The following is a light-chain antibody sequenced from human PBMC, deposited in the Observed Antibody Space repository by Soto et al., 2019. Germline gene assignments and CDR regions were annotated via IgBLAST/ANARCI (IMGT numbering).Light chain of an antibody. J-gene: IGLJ1*01. CDR2: EVS. V-gene: IGLV2-14*01. Sequence: QSALTQPASVSGSPGQSITISCTGTSSDVGGYNYVAWYQQHPGKVPRLMIYEVSNRPSGVSNRFYGSKSGSTASLTISGLQAEDEADYYCISYTSSSTSYVFGTGTKVTVL. CDR3: ISYTSSSTSYV. CDR1: SSDVGGYNY.